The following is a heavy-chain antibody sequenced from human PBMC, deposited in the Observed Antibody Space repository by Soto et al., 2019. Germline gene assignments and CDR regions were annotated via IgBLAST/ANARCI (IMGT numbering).Heavy chain of an antibody. J-gene: IGHJ4*02. V-gene: IGHV4-59*01. Sequence: PSETLSLTCTVSGGSISSYYWSWIRQPPGKGLEWIGYIYYSGSTNYNPSLKSRVTISVDTSKNQFSLKLSSVTAADTAVYYCARASQPFLYTAVGARPFDYWGQGTLVTVS. CDR2: IYYSGST. CDR3: ARASQPFLYTAVGARPFDY. CDR1: GGSISSYY. D-gene: IGHD5-18*01.